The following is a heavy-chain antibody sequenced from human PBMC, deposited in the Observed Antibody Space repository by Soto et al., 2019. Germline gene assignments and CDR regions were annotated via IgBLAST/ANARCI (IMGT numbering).Heavy chain of an antibody. Sequence: PSETLSLTCDVYGGSFSGYYWSWVRQPPGKGLEWIGEINHSGSTNYNPSLKSRVTISVDKSKNQFSLKLSSVTAADTAVYYCAREGKTTGDDWFDPWGQGTLVTVSS. CDR3: AREGKTTGDDWFDP. V-gene: IGHV4-34*01. J-gene: IGHJ5*02. CDR1: GGSFSGYY. D-gene: IGHD1-1*01. CDR2: INHSGST.